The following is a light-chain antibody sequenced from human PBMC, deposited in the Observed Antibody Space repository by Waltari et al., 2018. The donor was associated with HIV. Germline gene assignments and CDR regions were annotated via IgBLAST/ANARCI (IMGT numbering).Light chain of an antibody. CDR3: SSYTSSSTRRV. Sequence: QSALTQPASVSGSPGQSITISCPGTSSDVGGYNYVPWYQQHPGKAPKLMIYEVSNRPSGVSNRFSGSKSGNTASLTISGLQAEDEADYYCSSYTSSSTRRVFGGGTKLTVL. CDR1: SSDVGGYNY. J-gene: IGLJ3*02. V-gene: IGLV2-14*01. CDR2: EVS.